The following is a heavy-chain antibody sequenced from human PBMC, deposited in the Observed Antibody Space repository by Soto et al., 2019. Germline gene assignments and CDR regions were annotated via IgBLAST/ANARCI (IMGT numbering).Heavy chain of an antibody. Sequence: SSETLSLTCTVSGGSISSGDYYWSWIRQPPGKGLEWIGYIYYSGSTYYNPSLKSRVTISVDTSKNQFSLKLSSVTAADTAVYYCARERRDSSGYYYEGDWFDPWCQGTLVTVSS. CDR1: GGSISSGDYY. J-gene: IGHJ5*02. CDR3: ARERRDSSGYYYEGDWFDP. V-gene: IGHV4-30-4*01. D-gene: IGHD3-22*01. CDR2: IYYSGST.